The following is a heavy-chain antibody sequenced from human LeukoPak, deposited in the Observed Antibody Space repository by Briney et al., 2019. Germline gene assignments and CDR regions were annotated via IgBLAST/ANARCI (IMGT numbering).Heavy chain of an antibody. CDR2: ISSSSSYI. D-gene: IGHD5-18*01. J-gene: IGHJ4*02. V-gene: IGHV3-21*01. Sequence: GGSLRLSFAASGFTFSSYAMSWVRQAPGKGLEWVSSISSSSSYIYYADSVKGRFTISRDNAKNSLYLQMNSLRAEDTAVYYCARGPAQLWPYRGDFDYWGQGTLVTVSS. CDR3: ARGPAQLWPYRGDFDY. CDR1: GFTFSSYA.